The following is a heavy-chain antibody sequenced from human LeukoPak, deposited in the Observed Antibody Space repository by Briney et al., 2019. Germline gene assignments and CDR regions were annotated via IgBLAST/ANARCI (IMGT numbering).Heavy chain of an antibody. CDR3: ARRAVAGTGLDY. CDR1: GYTFTGYY. J-gene: IGHJ4*02. CDR2: INPNSGGT. V-gene: IGHV1-2*06. D-gene: IGHD6-19*01. Sequence: ASVTVSCTASGYTFTGYYMHWVRQAPGQGLEWMGRINPNSGGTNYAQKFQGRVTMTRDTSISTAYMELSRLRSDDTAVYYCARRAVAGTGLDYWGQGTLVTVSS.